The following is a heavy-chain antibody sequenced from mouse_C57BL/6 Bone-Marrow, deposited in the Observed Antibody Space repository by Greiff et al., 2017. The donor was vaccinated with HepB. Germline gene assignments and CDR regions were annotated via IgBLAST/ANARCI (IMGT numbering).Heavy chain of an antibody. CDR2: IDPSDSYT. J-gene: IGHJ4*01. V-gene: IGHV1-69*01. CDR1: GYTFTSYW. Sequence: QVQLQQPGAELVMPGASVKLSCKASGYTFTSYWMHWVKQRPGQGLEWIGEIDPSDSYTNYNQKFKGKSTLTVDNSSSTAYMQLSSLTSENSAVYYCACNDDAMDYWGQGTSVTVSS. D-gene: IGHD2-1*01. CDR3: ACNDDAMDY.